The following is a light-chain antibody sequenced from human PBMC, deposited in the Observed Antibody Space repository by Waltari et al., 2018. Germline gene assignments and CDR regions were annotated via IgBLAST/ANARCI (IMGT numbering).Light chain of an antibody. V-gene: IGLV4-69*01. CDR2: LNSDGSH. J-gene: IGLJ2*01. Sequence: QPVLTQSPSASASLGASVKLTCTLSSGHSSYAIAWHQQQQGKAPRYLMRLNSDGSHSKGDGIPVRFSGSSSGAERYLTISNLQSEDEADYYCQTWDTGIVLFGGGTRLTVL. CDR3: QTWDTGIVL. CDR1: SGHSSYA.